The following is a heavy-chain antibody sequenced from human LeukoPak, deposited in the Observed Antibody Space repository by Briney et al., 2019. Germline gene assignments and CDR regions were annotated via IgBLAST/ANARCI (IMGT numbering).Heavy chain of an antibody. V-gene: IGHV4-39*07. CDR1: GGSISSSSYY. CDR2: IYYSGST. CDR3: ARGIAAAEDAFDI. J-gene: IGHJ3*02. Sequence: SETLSLTCTVSGGSISSSSYYWGWIRQPPGKGLEWIGSIYYSGSTYYNPSLKSRVTISVDTSKNQFSLKLSSVTAADTAVYYCARGIAAAEDAFDIWGQGTMVTVSS. D-gene: IGHD6-13*01.